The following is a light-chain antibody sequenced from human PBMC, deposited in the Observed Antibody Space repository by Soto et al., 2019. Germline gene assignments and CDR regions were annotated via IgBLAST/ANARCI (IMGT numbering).Light chain of an antibody. CDR2: DAS. J-gene: IGKJ1*01. V-gene: IGKV1-5*01. Sequence: DIQMAHYPPTLSASVGDRVTITCRASQPISRWLAWNHQKPGKAPKLLIYDASNLESGVPSRVSGSGSGTECTITMSSLQSSGFEIYYCQQDENFWTFGRGYEVDI. CDR3: QQDENFWT. CDR1: QPISRW.